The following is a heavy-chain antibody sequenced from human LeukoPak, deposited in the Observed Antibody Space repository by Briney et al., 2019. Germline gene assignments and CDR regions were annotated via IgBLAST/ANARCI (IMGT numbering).Heavy chain of an antibody. J-gene: IGHJ4*02. V-gene: IGHV3-13*01. CDR2: IGTAGDT. CDR3: ARGPPLIGAAAGLLYFDY. Sequence: GGSLRLSCAASGFTFSSYDMHWVRHATGKGLEWVSAIGTAGDTYYPGSVKGRFTISRENAKHSLYLQMNSLRAGDTAVYYCARGPPLIGAAAGLLYFDYWGQGTLVTVSS. D-gene: IGHD6-13*01. CDR1: GFTFSSYD.